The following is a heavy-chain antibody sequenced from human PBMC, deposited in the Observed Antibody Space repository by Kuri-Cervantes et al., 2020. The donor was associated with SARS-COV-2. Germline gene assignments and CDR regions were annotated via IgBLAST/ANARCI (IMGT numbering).Heavy chain of an antibody. V-gene: IGHV4-59*08. J-gene: IGHJ5*02. CDR2: IYYSGST. Sequence: SETLSLACTVSGGSISSYYWSWIRQPPGKGLEWIGSIYYSGSTYYNPSLKSRVTISVDTSKNQFSLKLSSVTAADTAVYYCARTGGFGTTVTTWGWFDPWGQGTLVTVSS. D-gene: IGHD4-11*01. CDR1: GGSISSYY. CDR3: ARTGGFGTTVTTWGWFDP.